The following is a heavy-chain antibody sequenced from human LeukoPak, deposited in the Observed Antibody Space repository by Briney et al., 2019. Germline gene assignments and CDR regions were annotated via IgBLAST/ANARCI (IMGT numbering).Heavy chain of an antibody. V-gene: IGHV3-53*01. CDR3: AKDRGYSSGFDY. D-gene: IGHD2-15*01. CDR2: IYSGGNT. Sequence: GGSLRLSCAASGFTVSSNYMSWVRQAPGKGLEWVSVIYSGGNTYYAESVRGRFTVSRDNSKNTVYLEMNSLRADDTAVYYCAKDRGYSSGFDYWGQGTLVTVSS. CDR1: GFTVSSNY. J-gene: IGHJ4*02.